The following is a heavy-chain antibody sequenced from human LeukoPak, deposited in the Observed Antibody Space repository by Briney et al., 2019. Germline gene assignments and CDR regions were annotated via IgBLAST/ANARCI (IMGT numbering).Heavy chain of an antibody. V-gene: IGHV3-74*01. D-gene: IGHD5-12*01. CDR3: AKGYYSGYDSGAFDH. J-gene: IGHJ4*02. CDR1: GFTLSTYW. Sequence: GGSLRLSCAAAGFTLSTYWMHWVRQAPGKGLVWVSHINPDGRTTRYANSVTGRFTISRDNSKNSLSLQMDRLRAEDTALYYCAKGYYSGYDSGAFDHWGQGTLVTVSS. CDR2: INPDGRTT.